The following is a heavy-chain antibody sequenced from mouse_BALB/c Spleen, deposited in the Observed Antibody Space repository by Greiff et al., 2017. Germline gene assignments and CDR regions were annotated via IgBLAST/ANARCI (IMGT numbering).Heavy chain of an antibody. CDR1: GYAFSSYW. J-gene: IGHJ4*01. Sequence: VMLVESGAELVRPGSSVKISCKASGYAFSSYWMNWVKQRPGQGLEWIGQIYPGDGDTNYNGKFKGKATLTADKSSSTAYMQLSSLTSEDSAVYFCARTDYFYAMDYWGQGTSVTVSS. V-gene: IGHV1-80*01. CDR3: ARTDYFYAMDY. CDR2: IYPGDGDT.